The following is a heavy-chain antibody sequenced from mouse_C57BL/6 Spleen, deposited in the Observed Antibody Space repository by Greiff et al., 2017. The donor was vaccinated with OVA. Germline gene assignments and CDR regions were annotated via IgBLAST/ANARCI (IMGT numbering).Heavy chain of an antibody. CDR1: GYTFTSYW. CDR3: ARQSYGSSDWYFDV. J-gene: IGHJ1*03. CDR2: IDPSDSET. V-gene: IGHV1-52*01. Sequence: QVQLQQPGAELVRPGSSVKLSCKASGYTFTSYWMHWVKQRPIQGLEWIGNIDPSDSETHYNQKFKDKATLTVDKSSSTAYMQLSSLTSEDSAVYYCARQSYGSSDWYFDVWGTGTTVTVSS. D-gene: IGHD1-1*01.